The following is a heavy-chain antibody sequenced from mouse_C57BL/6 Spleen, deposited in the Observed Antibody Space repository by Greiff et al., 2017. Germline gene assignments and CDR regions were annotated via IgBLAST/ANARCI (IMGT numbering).Heavy chain of an antibody. CDR3: ARHSELRRYAMDY. CDR1: GFSLTSYG. D-gene: IGHD1-1*01. CDR2: IWSDGST. V-gene: IGHV2-6-1*01. J-gene: IGHJ4*01. Sequence: VKLMESGPGLVAPSQSLSITCTVSGFSLTSYGVHWVRQPPGKGLEWLVVIWSDGSTTYNSALKSRLSISKDNSKSQVFLKMNSLQTDDTAMYYCARHSELRRYAMDYWGQGTSVTVSS.